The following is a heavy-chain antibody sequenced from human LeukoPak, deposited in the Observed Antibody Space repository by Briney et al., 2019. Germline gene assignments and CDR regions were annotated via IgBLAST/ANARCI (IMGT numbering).Heavy chain of an antibody. D-gene: IGHD3-22*01. V-gene: IGHV3-7*01. J-gene: IGHJ4*02. Sequence: GGSLRLSCAASGFTFSSYWMSWVRQAPGKGLEWVANIKQDGSEKYYVDSVKGRFTISRDNAKNSLYLQMNSLRAEDTAVYYCARDGQSDASITMIVVVLDYWGQGTLVTVSS. CDR1: GFTFSSYW. CDR2: IKQDGSEK. CDR3: ARDGQSDASITMIVVVLDY.